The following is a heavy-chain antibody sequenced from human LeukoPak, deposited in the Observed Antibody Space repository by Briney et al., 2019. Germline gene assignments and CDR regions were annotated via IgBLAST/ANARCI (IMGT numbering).Heavy chain of an antibody. Sequence: PSETLSLTCAVYGGSFSGYYWSWIRQPPGKGLEWIGEINHSGSTNYNPSLKSRVTISVDTSKNQFSLKLSSVTAADTAVYYCARSAGVDTAMVHFDYWGQGTLVTVSS. J-gene: IGHJ4*02. CDR2: INHSGST. CDR1: GGSFSGYY. V-gene: IGHV4-34*01. CDR3: ARSAGVDTAMVHFDY. D-gene: IGHD5-18*01.